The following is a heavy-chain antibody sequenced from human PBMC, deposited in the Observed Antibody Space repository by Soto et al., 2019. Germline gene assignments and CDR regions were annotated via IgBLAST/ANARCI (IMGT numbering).Heavy chain of an antibody. Sequence: PSETLSLTCTVSGGSITSYYWSWIRQYSGRGLEWIGYIHYSGSTNYNPSLKSRVTISVDTSKNQFSLKLSSVTAADTAVYYCARTLYSYGPRFDYWGQGTLVTVSS. J-gene: IGHJ4*02. CDR2: IHYSGST. V-gene: IGHV4-59*01. D-gene: IGHD5-18*01. CDR1: GGSITSYY. CDR3: ARTLYSYGPRFDY.